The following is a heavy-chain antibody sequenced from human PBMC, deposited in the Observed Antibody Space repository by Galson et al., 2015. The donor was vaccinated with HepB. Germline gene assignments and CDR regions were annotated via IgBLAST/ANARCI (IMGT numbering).Heavy chain of an antibody. CDR3: AAKLIGDPQYWYFDF. CDR2: IIPFLGTP. Sequence: SVKVSCKASGPTFNTYAISWVRQAPGQGLEWVGGIIPFLGTPNYAQKFQGRVTITAAESMSTAYMELSSLRSEDTAIYYCAAKLIGDPQYWYFDFWGRGTLVAISS. CDR1: GPTFNTYA. J-gene: IGHJ2*01. V-gene: IGHV1-69*13. D-gene: IGHD3-16*01.